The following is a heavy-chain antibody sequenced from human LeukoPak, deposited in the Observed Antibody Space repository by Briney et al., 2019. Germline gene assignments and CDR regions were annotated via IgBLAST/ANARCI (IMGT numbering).Heavy chain of an antibody. CDR3: ARDRGVYSGYAFDY. J-gene: IGHJ4*02. D-gene: IGHD5-12*01. V-gene: IGHV4-59*01. CDR1: GFTFSNAW. Sequence: GSLRLSCAASGFTFSNAWMSWVRQAPGKGLEWIGSIYYSGSTYCSLSLKSRVTISVDTSKNQFSLKLSSVTAADTAVYYCARDRGVYSGYAFDYWGQGTLVTVSS. CDR2: IYYSGST.